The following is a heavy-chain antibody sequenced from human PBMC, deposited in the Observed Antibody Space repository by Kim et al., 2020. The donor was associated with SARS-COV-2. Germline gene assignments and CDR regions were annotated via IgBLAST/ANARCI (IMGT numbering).Heavy chain of an antibody. J-gene: IGHJ6*03. CDR1: DYTFNRYW. CDR3: ARRKDNPRYHYHMDV. D-gene: IGHD1-1*01. V-gene: IGHV5-51*01. Sequence: GESLKISCQGSDYTFNRYWITWVRQVPGKGLEWMGIVYPGDSDVRYRPAFEGQVTISVDKSLTTAYIQWASLTASATAIYYCARRKDNPRYHYHMDVWGKGTTVIVSS. CDR2: VYPGDSDV.